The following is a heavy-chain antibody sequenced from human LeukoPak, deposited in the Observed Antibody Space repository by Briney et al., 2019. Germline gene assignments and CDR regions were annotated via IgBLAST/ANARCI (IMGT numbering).Heavy chain of an antibody. V-gene: IGHV1-18*01. CDR2: INTHNGNT. D-gene: IGHD6-13*01. CDR1: GYNFDKFG. Sequence: GASVKVSCKASGYNFDKFGIAWVRQAPGQGLEWMGWINTHNGNTKYAQQYQGRVTMTTDTSTSTVYMELRSLRSDDTAVYFCARDTPQHLKRYDYWGQGTQVTVYS. J-gene: IGHJ4*02. CDR3: ARDTPQHLKRYDY.